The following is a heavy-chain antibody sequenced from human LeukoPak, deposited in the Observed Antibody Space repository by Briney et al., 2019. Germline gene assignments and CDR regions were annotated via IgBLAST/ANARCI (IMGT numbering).Heavy chain of an antibody. CDR3: ASDCSSTSCYELDDAFDI. J-gene: IGHJ3*02. CDR1: GYTFTSYG. Sequence: ASVKVSCKASGYTFTSYGISWVRQAPGQGLEWMGWISAYNGDTNYAQKLQGRVTMTTDTSTSTAYMELRSLRSDDTAVYYCASDCSSTSCYELDDAFDIWGQGTMSPSLQ. D-gene: IGHD2-2*01. CDR2: ISAYNGDT. V-gene: IGHV1-18*01.